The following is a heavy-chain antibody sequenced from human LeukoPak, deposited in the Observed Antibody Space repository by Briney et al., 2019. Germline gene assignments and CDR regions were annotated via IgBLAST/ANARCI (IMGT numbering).Heavy chain of an antibody. D-gene: IGHD3-9*01. CDR3: ARTNDILTGYFDY. CDR1: GYTFTGYY. J-gene: IGHJ4*02. Sequence: ASVKVSCKASGYTFTGYYMHWVRQAPGQGLEWMGWINPNSGGTNYAQKFQGRVTMTRDTPISTAYMELSRLRSDDTAVYYCARTNDILTGYFDYWGQGTLVTVSS. CDR2: INPNSGGT. V-gene: IGHV1-2*02.